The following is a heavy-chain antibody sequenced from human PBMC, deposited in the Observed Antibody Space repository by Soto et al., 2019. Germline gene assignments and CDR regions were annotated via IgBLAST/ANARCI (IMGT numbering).Heavy chain of an antibody. Sequence: PSEALSLAGTVSVGSIISGGYYWSWIRQHPGKGLEWIGYIYYSGSTYYNPSLKSRVTISVDTSKNQFSLKLSSVTAADTAVYYCARGVVVPAAIVGGGYYYYGMDVWGQGTTVTVSS. D-gene: IGHD2-2*02. V-gene: IGHV4-31*03. J-gene: IGHJ6*02. CDR2: IYYSGST. CDR1: VGSIISGGYY. CDR3: ARGVVVPAAIVGGGYYYYGMDV.